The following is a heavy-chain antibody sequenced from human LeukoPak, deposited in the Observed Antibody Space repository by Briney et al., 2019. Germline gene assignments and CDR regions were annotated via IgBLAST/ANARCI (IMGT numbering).Heavy chain of an antibody. CDR1: GYTFTSYA. V-gene: IGHV1-3*01. CDR3: ARWSASGYDSRGMDV. D-gene: IGHD5-12*01. Sequence: ASVKVSCKASGYTFTSYAMHWVRQAPGQRLEWMGWINAGNGNTKYSQKFQGRVTITRDTSASTAYMELSSLRSEDTAVYYCARWSASGYDSRGMDVWGQGTTVTVSS. CDR2: INAGNGNT. J-gene: IGHJ6*02.